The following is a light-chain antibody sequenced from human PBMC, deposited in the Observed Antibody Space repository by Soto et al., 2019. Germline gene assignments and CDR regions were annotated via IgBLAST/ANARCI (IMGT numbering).Light chain of an antibody. CDR1: SSDVGKYNR. J-gene: IGLJ1*01. CDR2: EVS. CDR3: SSYTRSSTYV. Sequence: QSALTQPPSVSGSPGQSVTISCTGTSSDVGKYNRVSWYQQHPGTAPKLMIYEVSNRPSGVPDRFSGSNSGNPASLTISGLQAEDEADYYCSSYTRSSTYVFGTGTKLTV. V-gene: IGLV2-18*02.